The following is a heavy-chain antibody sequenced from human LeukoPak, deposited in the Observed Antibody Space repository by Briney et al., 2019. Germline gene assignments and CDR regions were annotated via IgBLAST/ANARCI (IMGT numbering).Heavy chain of an antibody. Sequence: GGSLRLSCAASGFTFRNAWMSWVRQAPGEGLEWVGRIKSKTDGGTTDYAAPVKGRFTISRDDSKNTLYLQMNSLKTEDTAVYYCTTVRRTREDGINWFDPWGQGTLVTVSS. CDR3: TTVRRTREDGINWFDP. V-gene: IGHV3-15*01. D-gene: IGHD2-2*01. CDR1: GFTFRNAW. J-gene: IGHJ5*02. CDR2: IKSKTDGGTT.